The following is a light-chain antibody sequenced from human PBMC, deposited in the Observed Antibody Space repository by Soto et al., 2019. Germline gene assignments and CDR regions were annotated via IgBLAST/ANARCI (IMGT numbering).Light chain of an antibody. V-gene: IGKV3-11*01. CDR3: QQRSNI. CDR2: DAS. Sequence: EIVLTQSPATLSLSPGERATLSCRASESTSDYLAWYQQKPGQAPRLLIYDASNRATGIPARFSGSGSGTDFSPTIRSLEPEDFAVYYCQQRSNIFGPGTKVDIK. J-gene: IGKJ3*01. CDR1: ESTSDY.